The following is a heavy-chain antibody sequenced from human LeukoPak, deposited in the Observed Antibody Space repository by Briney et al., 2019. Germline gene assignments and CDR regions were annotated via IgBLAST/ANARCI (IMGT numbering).Heavy chain of an antibody. CDR3: ATAHGSYLLTAFDY. Sequence: ASVKVSRKVSGYTLTELSMHWVRQAPGKGLEWMGGFDPEDGETIYAQKFQGRVTMTEDTSTDTAYMELSSLRSEDTAVYYCATAHGSYLLTAFDYWGQGTLVTVSS. CDR2: FDPEDGET. V-gene: IGHV1-24*01. CDR1: GYTLTELS. D-gene: IGHD1-26*01. J-gene: IGHJ4*02.